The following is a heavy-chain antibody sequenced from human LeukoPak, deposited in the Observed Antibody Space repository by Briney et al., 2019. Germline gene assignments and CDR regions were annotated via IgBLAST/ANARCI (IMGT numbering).Heavy chain of an antibody. V-gene: IGHV3-15*01. Sequence: GGSLTLPCAASGLTFSNTWMTWVRQPPGKGLEWVGRIKSKTDRGTAEYDAPEKGRFTISRDDSKNTLHLQMNGLKDEDTAIYYCTTHKGSHFWGRGTLVTVSS. CDR2: IKSKTDRGTA. CDR3: TTHKGSHF. J-gene: IGHJ4*02. CDR1: GLTFSNTW. D-gene: IGHD1-26*01.